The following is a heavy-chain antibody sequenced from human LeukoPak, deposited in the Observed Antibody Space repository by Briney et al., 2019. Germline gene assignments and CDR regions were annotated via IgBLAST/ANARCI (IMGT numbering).Heavy chain of an antibody. CDR2: IGGVGFDART. D-gene: IGHD3-16*01. V-gene: IGHV3-23*01. CDR3: AKYGGRDVADDPFDY. Sequence: PGGSLRLSCAASGFTFNTYAMSWVRQAPGEGREWVSGIGGVGFDARTYAADSVKGRLTISRDNSKNPVFLQMNSLRDDDTALYYCAKYGGRDVADDPFDYWGQGVLVTVSS. CDR1: GFTFNTYA. J-gene: IGHJ4*02.